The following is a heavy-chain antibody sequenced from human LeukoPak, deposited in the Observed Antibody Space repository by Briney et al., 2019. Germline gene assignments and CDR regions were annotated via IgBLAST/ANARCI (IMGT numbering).Heavy chain of an antibody. J-gene: IGHJ4*02. D-gene: IGHD4-17*01. V-gene: IGHV4-34*01. Sequence: PSETLSLTCAVYGGSFSGYYWSWIRQPPGKGLEWIGEINHSGSTNYTPSLKSRVTISVDTSKNQFSLKLSSVTAADTAVYYCASLTDYGDYVVPFDYWGQGTLVTVSS. CDR1: GGSFSGYY. CDR3: ASLTDYGDYVVPFDY. CDR2: INHSGST.